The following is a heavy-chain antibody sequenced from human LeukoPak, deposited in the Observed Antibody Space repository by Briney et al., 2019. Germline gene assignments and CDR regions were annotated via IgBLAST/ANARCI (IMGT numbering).Heavy chain of an antibody. J-gene: IGHJ4*02. Sequence: GGSLRLSCAASGFTFSYSTMHWVRQAPGKGLEWVAVISYDGSNKYYADSVKGRFTISRDNSKNTLYLQMNSLRAEDTAVYYCARVLNYYDSSGYYFSYWGQGTLVTVSS. V-gene: IGHV3-30-3*01. CDR1: GFTFSYST. CDR3: ARVLNYYDSSGYYFSY. D-gene: IGHD3-22*01. CDR2: ISYDGSNK.